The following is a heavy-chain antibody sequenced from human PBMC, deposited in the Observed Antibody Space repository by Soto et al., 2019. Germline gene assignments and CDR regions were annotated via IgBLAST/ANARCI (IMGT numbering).Heavy chain of an antibody. J-gene: IGHJ4*02. Sequence: QLQLQESGPGLVKPSETLSLTCTVSGGSISSSSYYWGWIRQPPGKGLEWIGSIYYSGSTYYNPSLKSRVTRSVDTSKNQFSLKLSSVTAADTVVYYCARHDSGTMSVTPYWGQGTLVTVSS. CDR3: ARHDSGTMSVTPY. CDR1: GGSISSSSYY. V-gene: IGHV4-39*01. D-gene: IGHD3-10*02. CDR2: IYYSGST.